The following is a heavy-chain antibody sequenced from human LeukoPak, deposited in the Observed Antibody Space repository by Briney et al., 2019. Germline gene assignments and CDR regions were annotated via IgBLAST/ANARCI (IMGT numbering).Heavy chain of an antibody. J-gene: IGHJ4*02. Sequence: APVKVSCKVSGYTLTELSMHWVRQAPGKGLEWMGGFDPEDGETIYAQKFQGRVTMTEDTSTDTAYMELSSLRSEDTAVYYCATVSITGTYFDYWGQGTLVTVSS. CDR3: ATVSITGTYFDY. CDR1: GYTLTELS. CDR2: FDPEDGET. V-gene: IGHV1-24*01. D-gene: IGHD1-7*01.